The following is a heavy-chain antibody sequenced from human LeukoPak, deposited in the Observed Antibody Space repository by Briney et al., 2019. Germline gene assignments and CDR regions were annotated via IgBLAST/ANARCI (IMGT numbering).Heavy chain of an antibody. CDR1: GFTLSRDW. Sequence: GGSLRLSCAAAGFTLSRDWMQWVRHAPGKGRGWASRINTDGSSTMYADCVKGGFTISRDNAKNTLYLQMNILRAEDTAVYYCAREPVLYCSSTSCFNWFDPWGQGTLVTVSS. J-gene: IGHJ5*02. D-gene: IGHD2-2*01. CDR2: INTDGSST. V-gene: IGHV3-74*03. CDR3: AREPVLYCSSTSCFNWFDP.